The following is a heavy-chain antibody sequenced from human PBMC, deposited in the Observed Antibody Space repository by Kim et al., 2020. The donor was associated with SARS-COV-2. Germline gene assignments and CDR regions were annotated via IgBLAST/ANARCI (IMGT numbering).Heavy chain of an antibody. CDR1: GYSFTSYW. V-gene: IGHV5-10-1*01. CDR2: IDPSDSYT. Sequence: GESLKISCKGSGYSFTSYWISWVRQMPGKGLEWMGRIDPSDSYTNYSPSFQGHVTISADKPISTAYLQWSSLKASDTAMYYCAKHPLAAAANWFDSWGQGTLVTVSS. CDR3: AKHPLAAAANWFDS. J-gene: IGHJ5*01. D-gene: IGHD6-13*01.